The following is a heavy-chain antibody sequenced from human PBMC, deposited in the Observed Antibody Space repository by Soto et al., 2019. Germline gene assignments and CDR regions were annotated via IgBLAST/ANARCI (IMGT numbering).Heavy chain of an antibody. Sequence: QSQTLSLTCAISGDSVSSNSAAWNWIRQSPSRGLEWLGRTYYRSKWYNDYAVSVKSRITINPDTSKNQFSLQLNSVTPEDTAVYYCAREDNSSGYYLSLDAFDIWGQGTMVTVSS. V-gene: IGHV6-1*01. D-gene: IGHD3-22*01. CDR1: GDSVSSNSAA. J-gene: IGHJ3*02. CDR3: AREDNSSGYYLSLDAFDI. CDR2: TYYRSKWYN.